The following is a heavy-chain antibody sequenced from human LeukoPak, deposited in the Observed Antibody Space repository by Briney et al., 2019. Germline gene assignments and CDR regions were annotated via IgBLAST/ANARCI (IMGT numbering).Heavy chain of an antibody. CDR2: INWNGGST. D-gene: IGHD2-15*01. J-gene: IGHJ6*03. V-gene: IGHV3-20*04. Sequence: PGGSLRLSCAASGFTFDDYGMSWVRQAPGKGLEWVSGINWNGGSTGYADSVKGRFTISRDNAKNSLYLQMNSLRAEDTALYYCARELAGYCSGGSCYKYYYYYMDVWGKGTTVTVSS. CDR1: GFTFDDYG. CDR3: ARELAGYCSGGSCYKYYYYYMDV.